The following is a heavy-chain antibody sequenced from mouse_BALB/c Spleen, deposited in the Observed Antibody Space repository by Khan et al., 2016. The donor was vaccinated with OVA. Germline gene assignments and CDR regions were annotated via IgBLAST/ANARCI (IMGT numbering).Heavy chain of an antibody. CDR1: GFNIKDTY. Sequence: VQLQQSGAELVKPGASVKLSCTASGFNIKDTYIHWVKQRPEQGLEWIGRNDPANSNAKYDPNFQVQATITADTSYNTAYLHLSSLTSEGTAVYCCARGEWSYALDYWGQGTSVTVSS. CDR3: ARGEWSYALDY. CDR2: NDPANSNA. D-gene: IGHD1-3*01. V-gene: IGHV14-3*02. J-gene: IGHJ4*01.